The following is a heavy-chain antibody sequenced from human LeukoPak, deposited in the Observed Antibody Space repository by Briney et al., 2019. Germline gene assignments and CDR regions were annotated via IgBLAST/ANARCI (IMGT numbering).Heavy chain of an antibody. CDR3: AKATYYDILTGPLARPFDY. V-gene: IGHV3-9*01. CDR1: GFTFDDYA. Sequence: GGSLRLSCAASGFTFDDYAMHWVRQAPGKGLEWVSGISWNSGSIGYADSVRGRFTISRDNAKNSLYLQMSSLRAEDTALYYCAKATYYDILTGPLARPFDYWGQGTLVTVSS. D-gene: IGHD3-9*01. CDR2: ISWNSGSI. J-gene: IGHJ4*02.